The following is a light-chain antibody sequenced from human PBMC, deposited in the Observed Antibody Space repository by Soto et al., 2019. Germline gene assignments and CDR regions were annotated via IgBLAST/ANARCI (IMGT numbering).Light chain of an antibody. CDR1: SGDIGGYNY. CDR3: CSYAGSSLV. Sequence: QSALTQPRSVSGSPGQSVTISCTGASGDIGGYNYVSWYQHHPGKAPKLIIFDVNKRPSGVPDRFSGSKSGNTASLTISGLQPEDEAYYYCCSYAGSSLVFGGGTKRTVL. V-gene: IGLV2-11*01. CDR2: DVN. J-gene: IGLJ2*01.